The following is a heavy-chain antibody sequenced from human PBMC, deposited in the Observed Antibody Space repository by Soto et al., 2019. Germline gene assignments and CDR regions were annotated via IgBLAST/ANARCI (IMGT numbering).Heavy chain of an antibody. CDR1: GFTFSSYG. CDR3: AKESYDSSGREHAFDI. CDR2: ISYDGSNK. D-gene: IGHD3-22*01. Sequence: GGSLRLSCAASGFTFSSYGMHWVRQAPGKGLEWVAVISYDGSNKYYADSVKGRFTISRDNSKNTLYLQMNSLRAEDTAVYYCAKESYDSSGREHAFDIWGQGTMVTVSS. J-gene: IGHJ3*02. V-gene: IGHV3-30*18.